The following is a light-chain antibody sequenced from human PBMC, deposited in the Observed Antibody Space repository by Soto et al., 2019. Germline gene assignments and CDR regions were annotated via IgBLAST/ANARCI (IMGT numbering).Light chain of an antibody. J-gene: IGKJ2*01. Sequence: EIVLTQSPAPLFLSPGERPTLPCGPSQSVRSGSLAWYQQKPGLAPRLLIYDASSRATGIPDRFSGSGSGTDFTLTISRLEPEDFAVYYCQQYGSSPGYTFGQGTKLEIK. CDR3: QQYGSSPGYT. CDR2: DAS. CDR1: QSVRSGS. V-gene: IGKV3D-20*01.